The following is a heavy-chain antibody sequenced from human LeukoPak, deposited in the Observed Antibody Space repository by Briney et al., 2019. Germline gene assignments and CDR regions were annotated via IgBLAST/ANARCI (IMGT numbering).Heavy chain of an antibody. CDR1: GGSISSSSYY. CDR3: ARVGLSRGDAFDI. J-gene: IGHJ3*02. Sequence: PSETLSLTCTVSGGSISSSSYYWGWIRQPPGKGLEWIGSIYYSGSTYYNPSLKSRVTISVDTSKNQFSLKLSSVTAADTAVYYCARVGLSRGDAFDIWGQGTMVTVSS. V-gene: IGHV4-39*01. CDR2: IYYSGST.